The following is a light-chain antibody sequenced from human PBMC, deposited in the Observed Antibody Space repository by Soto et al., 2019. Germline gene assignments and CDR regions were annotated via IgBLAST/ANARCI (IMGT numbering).Light chain of an antibody. V-gene: IGLV2-14*01. CDR2: DVS. CDR1: SSDVGGYNY. J-gene: IGLJ1*01. CDR3: SSYTSSSTQV. Sequence: QSVLTQPASVSGSPGQSITISCTGTSSDVGGYNYVSWYQQHPGKAPKLMICDVSNRPSGVSNRFSGSKSGNTASLTISGLQAEDEADYYCSSYTSSSTQVFGTGTKLTVL.